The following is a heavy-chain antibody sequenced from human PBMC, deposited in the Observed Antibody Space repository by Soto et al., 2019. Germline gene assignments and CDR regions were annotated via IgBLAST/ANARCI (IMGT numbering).Heavy chain of an antibody. V-gene: IGHV1-2*02. D-gene: IGHD2-2*01. CDR2: INPNSGGT. CDR3: VRTFYCSSTSCYDY. Sequence: ASVKVSCKXSGYTFTGYYMHWVRQAPGQGLEWMGWINPNSGGTNYAQKFQGRVTMTRDTSISTAYMELSRLRSDDTAVYYCVRTFYCSSTSCYDYWGQGTLVTVSS. CDR1: GYTFTGYY. J-gene: IGHJ4*02.